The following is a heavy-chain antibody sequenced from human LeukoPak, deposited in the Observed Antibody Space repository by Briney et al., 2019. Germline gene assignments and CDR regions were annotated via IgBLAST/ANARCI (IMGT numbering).Heavy chain of an antibody. J-gene: IGHJ4*02. CDR3: ATTRGYDYYFDY. CDR2: IIPIFGTA. V-gene: IGHV1-69*13. D-gene: IGHD1-20*01. Sequence: SVKVSCKASGGTFSSYAISWARQAPGQGLEWMGGIIPIFGTANYAQKFQGRVTITADESTSTAYMELSSLSSEDTAVYYCATTRGYDYYFDYWGQGTLVTVSS. CDR1: GGTFSSYA.